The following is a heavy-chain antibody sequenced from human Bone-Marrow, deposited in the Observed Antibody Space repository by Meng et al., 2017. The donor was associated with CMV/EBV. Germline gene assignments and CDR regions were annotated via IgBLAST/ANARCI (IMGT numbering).Heavy chain of an antibody. CDR3: ARDPGRIAAAGTIY. J-gene: IGHJ4*02. CDR2: INHSGST. CDR1: GGSFSGYY. V-gene: IGHV4-34*01. Sequence: SETLSLTCAVYGGSFSGYYWSWIRQPPGKGLEWIGEINHSGSTNYNPSLKSRVTISVDTSKNQFSLKLSSVTAADTAVYYCARDPGRIAAAGTIYWGQGNLVTVSS. D-gene: IGHD6-13*01.